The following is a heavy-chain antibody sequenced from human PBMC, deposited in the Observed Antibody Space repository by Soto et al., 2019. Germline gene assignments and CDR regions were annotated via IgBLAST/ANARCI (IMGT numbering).Heavy chain of an antibody. D-gene: IGHD2-21*02. CDR2: INPSNGFT. Sequence: QVQLVQSGAELKKPGASVSLSCKASGFTFNTYYINWVRQSPGEGLQWMGIINPSNGFTSYAQKFQGRVTMTADTSTKTVYMELSSLRSEDTAVYFCARDWPDTYCGGDCPLGYYYHGMDVWGQGTAVTVSS. CDR3: ARDWPDTYCGGDCPLGYYYHGMDV. CDR1: GFTFNTYY. J-gene: IGHJ6*02. V-gene: IGHV1-46*02.